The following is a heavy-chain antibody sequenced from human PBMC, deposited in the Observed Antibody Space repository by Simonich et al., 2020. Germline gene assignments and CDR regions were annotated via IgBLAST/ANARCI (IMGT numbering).Heavy chain of an antibody. Sequence: QVQLVQSGAEVKTPGASVKVSCTASGYTFTSYGISWVRQAPGQGLEWMGWISAYNGNTNYAQKLQGRVTMTTATSTGTAYVELRSLRSDDTAVYYCARSTTGTTAFDIWGQGTMVTVSS. V-gene: IGHV1-18*01. D-gene: IGHD1-1*01. J-gene: IGHJ3*02. CDR1: GYTFTSYG. CDR2: ISAYNGNT. CDR3: ARSTTGTTAFDI.